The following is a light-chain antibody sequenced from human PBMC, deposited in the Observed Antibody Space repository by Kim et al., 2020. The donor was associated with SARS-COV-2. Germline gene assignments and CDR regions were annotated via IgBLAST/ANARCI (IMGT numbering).Light chain of an antibody. V-gene: IGLV3-21*04. CDR1: NIGSKS. CDR3: QVWDSSSVV. Sequence: SVAPGKTARITCGGINIGSKSVHWYQQKPDQAPVVVMYYDSDRPSGIPERISGSKSGNTATLTISRVEVGDEADYYCQVWDSSSVVFGGGTQLTVL. CDR2: YDS. J-gene: IGLJ2*01.